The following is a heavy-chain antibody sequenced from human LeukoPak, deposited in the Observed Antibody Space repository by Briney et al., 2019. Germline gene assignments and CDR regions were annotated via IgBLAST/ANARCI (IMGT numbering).Heavy chain of an antibody. J-gene: IGHJ4*02. CDR2: IYYSGST. CDR3: ARVGTMTKVLV. D-gene: IGHD4/OR15-4a*01. CDR1: GFTFSSYS. Sequence: GSLRLSCAASGFTFSSYSMNWVRQPPGKGLEWIGSIYYSGSTYYNPSLKSRVTISVDTSKNHFSLNLSSVTAADTAVYYCARVGTMTKVLVWGQGTLVTVSS. V-gene: IGHV4-38-2*01.